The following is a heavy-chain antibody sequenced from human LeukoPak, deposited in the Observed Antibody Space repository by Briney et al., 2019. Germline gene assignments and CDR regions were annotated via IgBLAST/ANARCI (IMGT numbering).Heavy chain of an antibody. CDR1: GYTLTELS. D-gene: IGHD3-3*01. J-gene: IGHJ5*02. CDR2: FDPEDGET. V-gene: IGHV1-24*01. CDR3: ARDQGGTDFWSGYYTDNWFDP. Sequence: ASVKVSCKVSGYTLTELSMHWVRQAPGKGLEWMGGFDPEDGETIYAQKFQGRVTMTEDTSTDTAYMELSSLRSDDTAVYYCARDQGGTDFWSGYYTDNWFDPWGQGTLVTVSS.